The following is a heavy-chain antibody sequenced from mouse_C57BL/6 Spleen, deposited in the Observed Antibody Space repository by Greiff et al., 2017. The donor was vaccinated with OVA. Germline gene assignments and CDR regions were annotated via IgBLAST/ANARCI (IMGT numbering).Heavy chain of an antibody. CDR2: IDPSDSYT. V-gene: IGHV1-69*01. D-gene: IGHD1-1*01. J-gene: IGHJ4*01. CDR1: GYTFTSYW. Sequence: QVQLQQPGAELVMPGASVKLSCRASGYTFTSYWMHWVKQRPGQGLEWIGEIDPSDSYTNYNQKFKGKSTLTVDKSSSTAYMQLSSLTSEDSAVYYCARGDYGRRYAMDYWGQGTSVTVSS. CDR3: ARGDYGRRYAMDY.